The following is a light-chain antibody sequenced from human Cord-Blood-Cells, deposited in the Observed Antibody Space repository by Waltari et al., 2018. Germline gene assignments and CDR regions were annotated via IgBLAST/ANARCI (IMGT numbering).Light chain of an antibody. Sequence: DIQLSQSPSSLSASVGDRVTINCRASQSISSYLNWYQQKPGKAPKLLIYAASSLQSVVPSRFSGSGSGTDFTLTISSLQPEDFATYYCQQSYSTPFTFGPGTKVDIK. V-gene: IGKV1-39*01. CDR1: QSISSY. J-gene: IGKJ3*01. CDR3: QQSYSTPFT. CDR2: AAS.